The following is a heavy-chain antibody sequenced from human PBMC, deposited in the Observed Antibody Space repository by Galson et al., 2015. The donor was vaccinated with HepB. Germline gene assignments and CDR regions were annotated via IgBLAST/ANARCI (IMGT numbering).Heavy chain of an antibody. J-gene: IGHJ4*02. D-gene: IGHD3-10*01. CDR1: GYTLTTYA. Sequence: SVKVSCKASGYTLTTYAMNWVRQAPGQGLEWMGWINTNTGNPTYAQGFTGRFVFSLDTSVNTAYLQISSLKAEDTAVYYCARDGYYYGSGSYKFGYRGQGTLVTVSS. CDR2: INTNTGNP. V-gene: IGHV7-4-1*02. CDR3: ARDGYYYGSGSYKFGY.